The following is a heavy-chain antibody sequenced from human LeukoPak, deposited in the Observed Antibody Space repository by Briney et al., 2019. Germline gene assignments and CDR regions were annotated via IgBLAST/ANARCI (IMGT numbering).Heavy chain of an antibody. Sequence: PSETLSLTCTVSGGSIGSYYWSWIRQPPGKGLEWIGYIYYSGSTDYNPSLKSRVTISVDTSKNQFPLKLSSVTAADTAVYYCARGVARWGQGILVTVSS. CDR2: IYYSGST. V-gene: IGHV4-59*08. CDR1: GGSIGSYY. J-gene: IGHJ4*02. D-gene: IGHD3-16*01. CDR3: ARGVAR.